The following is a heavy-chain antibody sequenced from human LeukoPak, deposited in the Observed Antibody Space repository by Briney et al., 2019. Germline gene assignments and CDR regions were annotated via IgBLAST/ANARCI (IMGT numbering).Heavy chain of an antibody. V-gene: IGHV3-74*03. D-gene: IGHD2-2*01. J-gene: IGHJ4*02. Sequence: GGSLRLSCAASGFTFSSYWMHWVRHGPGKGLVWVARITSDGSSTTYAESVKGRFTISRDNAKNTLYLQMNSLRAEDTAVYYCARDWYHAIDHWGQGTLVTVSS. CDR1: GFTFSSYW. CDR3: ARDWYHAIDH. CDR2: ITSDGSST.